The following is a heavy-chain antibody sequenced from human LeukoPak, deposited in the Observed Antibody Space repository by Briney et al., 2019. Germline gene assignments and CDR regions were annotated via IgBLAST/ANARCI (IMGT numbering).Heavy chain of an antibody. CDR1: GFIFSTYN. D-gene: IGHD1-20*01. J-gene: IGHJ4*02. CDR2: ITSSGAI. Sequence: GGSLRLSCAASGFIFSTYNMNWVRQAPGKGLEWVSYITSSGAIYYADSVKGRFTISRDNAKNSLYLQMNSLRAEDTAVYYCARDPPFIIGTTFFDYWGQGTLVTVSS. V-gene: IGHV3-21*05. CDR3: ARDPPFIIGTTFFDY.